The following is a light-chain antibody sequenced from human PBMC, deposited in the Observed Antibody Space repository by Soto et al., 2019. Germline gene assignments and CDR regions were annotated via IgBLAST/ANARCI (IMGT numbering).Light chain of an antibody. Sequence: QSALTQPACVSGSPGQSITISCTGTSSDVGGYNYVSWYQQHPGKAPKLMIHDVSNRPSGVSNRFSGSKSGNTASLTISGLQAEDEADYYCSSYTSSSTLYVFGTGTKVTVL. CDR3: SSYTSSSTLYV. CDR1: SSDVGGYNY. V-gene: IGLV2-14*01. CDR2: DVS. J-gene: IGLJ1*01.